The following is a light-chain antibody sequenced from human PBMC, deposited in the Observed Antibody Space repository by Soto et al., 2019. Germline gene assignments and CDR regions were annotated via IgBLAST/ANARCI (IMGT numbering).Light chain of an antibody. Sequence: QSVLTQPRSVSGSPGQSVTISCTGTSSDVGGYDYVSWYQHHPGKAPKLMIYVVSERPSGVPDRFSGSKSGNTASLTISGLQAEDEADYYCCSYVGGHTWVFGGGTKVTVL. CDR3: CSYVGGHTWV. CDR2: VVS. J-gene: IGLJ3*02. V-gene: IGLV2-11*01. CDR1: SSDVGGYDY.